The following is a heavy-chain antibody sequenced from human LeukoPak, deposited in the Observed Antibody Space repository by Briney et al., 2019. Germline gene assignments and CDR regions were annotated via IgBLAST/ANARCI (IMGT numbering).Heavy chain of an antibody. Sequence: GGSLRLSCVASGFIFSNYGMHWARQAPGKGLEWVSAISGSGGSTYYTDSVKGRFTISRDNSKNTLYLQMNSLRAEDTGIYYCAKGIAVTPNWFDPWGQGTLVTVSS. D-gene: IGHD6-19*01. J-gene: IGHJ5*02. CDR1: GFIFSNYG. CDR3: AKGIAVTPNWFDP. V-gene: IGHV3-23*01. CDR2: ISGSGGST.